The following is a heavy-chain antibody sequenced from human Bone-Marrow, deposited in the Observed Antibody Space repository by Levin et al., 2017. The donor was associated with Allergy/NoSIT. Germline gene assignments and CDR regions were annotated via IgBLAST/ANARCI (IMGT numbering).Heavy chain of an antibody. V-gene: IGHV1-18*01. CDR3: ARGRLRGGSSSSQIYGYYYYMDV. CDR2: ISAYNGNT. Sequence: ASVKVSCKASGYTFTSYGISWVRQAPGQGLEWMGWISAYNGNTNYAQKLQGRVTMTTDTSTSTAYMELRSLRSDDTAVYYCARGRLRGGSSSSQIYGYYYYMDVWGKGTTVTVSS. J-gene: IGHJ6*03. D-gene: IGHD6-6*01. CDR1: GYTFTSYG.